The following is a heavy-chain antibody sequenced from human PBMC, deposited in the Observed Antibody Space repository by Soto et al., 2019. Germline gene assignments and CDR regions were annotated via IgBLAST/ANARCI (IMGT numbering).Heavy chain of an antibody. CDR1: GASVSTGVYY. V-gene: IGHV4-31*03. J-gene: IGHJ4*02. D-gene: IGHD3-10*02. CDR2: IDNSGST. CDR3: AGAVSDFDVRRYRTSYFDQ. Sequence: QVQLDESGPGLVQPSQTLSLSCTVSGASVSTGVYYWTWIRQHPGRGLEWIGYIDNSGSTYYNPSLTGRVDISVDTSKNQFSLNLQSLTAADTAFYYCAGAVSDFDVRRYRTSYFDQWGQGRLVTVSS.